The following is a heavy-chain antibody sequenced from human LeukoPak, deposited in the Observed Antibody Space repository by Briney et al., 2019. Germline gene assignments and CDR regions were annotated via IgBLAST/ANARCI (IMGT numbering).Heavy chain of an antibody. V-gene: IGHV4-34*01. Sequence: SETLSLTCAVYGGSFSGYYWSWIRQPPGKGLEWIGEINHSGSTNYNPSLKSRVTISVDTSKNQFSLKLSSVTAADTAVYYCAGTYYDFWSGYYDYYGMDVWGQGTTATVSS. CDR3: AGTYYDFWSGYYDYYGMDV. J-gene: IGHJ6*02. CDR1: GGSFSGYY. CDR2: INHSGST. D-gene: IGHD3-3*01.